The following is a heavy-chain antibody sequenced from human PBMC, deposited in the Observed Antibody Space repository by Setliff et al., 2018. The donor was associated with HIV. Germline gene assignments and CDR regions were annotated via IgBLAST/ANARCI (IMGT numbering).Heavy chain of an antibody. D-gene: IGHD2-21*01. J-gene: IGHJ6*03. Sequence: SETLSLTCAVYGGSFSGYYWSWIRQPPGKGLEWIGEINHSGSTNHNPSLKSRVTISVDTSKNQFSLKLSSVTAADTAVYYCARVRVVKKDHYMDVWGKGTTVTSP. CDR2: INHSGST. CDR3: ARVRVVKKDHYMDV. CDR1: GGSFSGYY. V-gene: IGHV4-34*01.